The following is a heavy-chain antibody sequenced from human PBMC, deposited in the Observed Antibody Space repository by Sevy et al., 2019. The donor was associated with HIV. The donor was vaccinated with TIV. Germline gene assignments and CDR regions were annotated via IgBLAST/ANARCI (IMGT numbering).Heavy chain of an antibody. V-gene: IGHV3-23*01. Sequence: GGSLRLSCSASEFTFSSYAMSWVRQAPGKGLEWVSSISGSGRFTYYADFVEGRFIISRDNCKNTLSVQMNSLRAEDTAVYYCAKGFCSGATCPRDYYYYGMDVWGRGTTVTVSS. CDR3: AKGFCSGATCPRDYYYYGMDV. D-gene: IGHD2-15*01. J-gene: IGHJ6*02. CDR2: ISGSGRFT. CDR1: EFTFSSYA.